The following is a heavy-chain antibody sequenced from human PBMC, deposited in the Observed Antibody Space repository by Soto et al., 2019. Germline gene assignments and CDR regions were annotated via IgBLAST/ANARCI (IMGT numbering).Heavy chain of an antibody. CDR1: GGSFSGYY. Sequence: SETLSLTCAVYGGSFSGYYWSWIRQPPGKGLEWIGEINHSGSTNYNPPLKSRVTISVDTSKNQFSLKLSSVTAADTAVYYCARDLPTYYDFWSGSPRYYGMDVWGQGTTVTVSS. CDR2: INHSGST. CDR3: ARDLPTYYDFWSGSPRYYGMDV. J-gene: IGHJ6*02. D-gene: IGHD3-3*01. V-gene: IGHV4-34*01.